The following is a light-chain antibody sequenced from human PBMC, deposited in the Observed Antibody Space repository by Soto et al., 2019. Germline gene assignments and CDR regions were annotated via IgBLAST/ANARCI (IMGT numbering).Light chain of an antibody. J-gene: IGKJ4*01. CDR1: QSVSSD. CDR2: DAS. Sequence: EIVLTQSPATLSLSPGERATLSCRASQSVSSDLARYQQKPGQAPRLLIHDASNKATGIPARFSGSGSGTDFTLTIGSLEPEDFAVYYCQQRSKWPLTFGGGTKVEIK. V-gene: IGKV3-11*01. CDR3: QQRSKWPLT.